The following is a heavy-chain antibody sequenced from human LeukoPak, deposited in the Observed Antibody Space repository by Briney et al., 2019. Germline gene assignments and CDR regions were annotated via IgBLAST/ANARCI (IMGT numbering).Heavy chain of an antibody. CDR2: INGDGSIT. D-gene: IGHD2-21*02. Sequence: GSLRLSCAASGFTFSRNWLHWVRQAPGKGLVWVSRINGDGSITNYAGSVKGRFTISRDNAKNTVYLQMNSLRVEDTALYYCVRGFNGDPDYWGQGTLVTVSS. CDR3: VRGFNGDPDY. V-gene: IGHV3-74*01. J-gene: IGHJ4*02. CDR1: GFTFSRNW.